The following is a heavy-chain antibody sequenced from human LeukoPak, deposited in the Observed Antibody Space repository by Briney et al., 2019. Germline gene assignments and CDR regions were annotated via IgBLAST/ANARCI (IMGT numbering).Heavy chain of an antibody. CDR2: ISAYNGNT. Sequence: ASVKVSCKASGYTFTGYGISWVRQAPGQGLEWMGWISAYNGNTNYAQKLQGRVTMTTDASTSTAYMELSRLRSGDTAVYYCARDDGYDILTGNWFDPWGQGTLVTVSS. CDR1: GYTFTGYG. D-gene: IGHD3-9*01. J-gene: IGHJ5*02. V-gene: IGHV1-18*01. CDR3: ARDDGYDILTGNWFDP.